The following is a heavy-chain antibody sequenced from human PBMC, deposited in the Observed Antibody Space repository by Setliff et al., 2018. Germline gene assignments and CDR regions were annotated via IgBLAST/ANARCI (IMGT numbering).Heavy chain of an antibody. J-gene: IGHJ6*02. CDR3: ARSRPAGDYGTWDYYYYGMDV. D-gene: IGHD4-17*01. V-gene: IGHV1-69*10. CDR1: GGTFSSYA. Sequence: SVKVSCKSSGGTFSSYAISWVRQAPGQGLEWMGGIIPILGIANYAQKFQGRVTITADESTSTAYMELSSLRSEDTAVYYCARSRPAGDYGTWDYYYYGMDVWGQGTTVTVSS. CDR2: IIPILGIA.